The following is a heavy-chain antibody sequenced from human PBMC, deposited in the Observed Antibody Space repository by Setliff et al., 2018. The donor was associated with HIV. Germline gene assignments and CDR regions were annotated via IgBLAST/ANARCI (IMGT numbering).Heavy chain of an antibody. D-gene: IGHD3-3*01. CDR2: IYHSGST. V-gene: IGHV4-38-2*02. Sequence: SETLSLTCTVSDFSISNVHYWGWIRQPPGKGLEWIGSIYHSGSTYYNPSLKSRVTISVDTSKNQFSLKLSSVTAADTAVYYYARHSGGSFYNFWSGDYYYYGMDVWGQGTTVTVSS. J-gene: IGHJ6*02. CDR1: DFSISNVHY. CDR3: ARHSGGSFYNFWSGDYYYYGMDV.